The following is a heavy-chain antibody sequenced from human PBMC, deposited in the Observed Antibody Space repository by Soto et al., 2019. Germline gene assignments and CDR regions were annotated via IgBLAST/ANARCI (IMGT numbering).Heavy chain of an antibody. CDR1: GFTFSNAW. CDR3: TTDEHSSSWYDWFDP. Sequence: EVQLVESGGGLVKPGGSLRLSCAASGFTFSNAWMSWVRQAPGKGLEWVGRIKSKTDGGTTDYAAPVKGRFTISRDDSKNTLYLQMNSLKTEDTAVYYCTTDEHSSSWYDWFDPWGQGTLVTVSS. D-gene: IGHD6-13*01. J-gene: IGHJ5*02. CDR2: IKSKTDGGTT. V-gene: IGHV3-15*01.